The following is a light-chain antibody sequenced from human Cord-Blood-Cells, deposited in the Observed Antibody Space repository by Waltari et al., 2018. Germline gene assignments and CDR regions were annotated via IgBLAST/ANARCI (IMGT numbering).Light chain of an antibody. CDR1: QSVSTN. V-gene: IGKV3-15*01. J-gene: IGKJ4*01. CDR3: QQYNNWPPLT. Sequence: EIVMTQSPATLSVSPGERATLSCRANQSVSTNLAWYQQKPGQAPRLLIYGASTVATGIPARFSGSGSGTEFTLTISSLQSEDFAVYYCQQYNNWPPLTFGGGTKVEIK. CDR2: GAS.